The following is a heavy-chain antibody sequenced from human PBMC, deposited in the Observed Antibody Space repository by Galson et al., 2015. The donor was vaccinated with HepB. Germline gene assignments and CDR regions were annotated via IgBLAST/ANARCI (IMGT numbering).Heavy chain of an antibody. CDR1: GYTFTSYY. CDR2: INPSGGST. J-gene: IGHJ3*02. D-gene: IGHD3-22*01. Sequence: SVKVSCKASGYTFTSYYMHWVRQAPGQGLEWMGIINPSGGSTSYAQKLQGRVTMTRDTSTSTVYMELSSLRSEDTAVYYCARERYDSSGSPEAFDIWGQGTMVTVSS. V-gene: IGHV1-46*04. CDR3: ARERYDSSGSPEAFDI.